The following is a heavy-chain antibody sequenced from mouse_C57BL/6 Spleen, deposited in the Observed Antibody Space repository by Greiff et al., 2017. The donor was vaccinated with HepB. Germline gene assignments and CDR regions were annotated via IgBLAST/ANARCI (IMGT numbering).Heavy chain of an antibody. J-gene: IGHJ2*01. CDR3: ARSYYYGSSYLDY. CDR2: INPNNGGT. Sequence: VQLKQSGPELVKPGASVKMSCKASGYTFTDYNMHWVKQSHGKSLEWIGYINPNNGGTSYNQKFKGKATLTVNKSSSTAYMELRSLTSEDSAVYYCARSYYYGSSYLDYWGQGTTLTVSS. CDR1: GYTFTDYN. V-gene: IGHV1-22*01. D-gene: IGHD1-1*01.